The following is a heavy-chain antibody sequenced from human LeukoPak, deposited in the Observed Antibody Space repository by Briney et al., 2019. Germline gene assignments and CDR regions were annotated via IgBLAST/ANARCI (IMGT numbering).Heavy chain of an antibody. D-gene: IGHD2-21*02. J-gene: IGHJ4*02. V-gene: IGHV3-23*01. Sequence: PGGSLRLSCAASGFTFSSYAMSWVRQAPGKGLEWVSAISGSGGSTYYADSVKGRFTISRDNSKNMLYLQMNSLRSEDTAVYYCAREAGRNYCGGDCYPDYWGQGTLVTVSS. CDR2: ISGSGGST. CDR3: AREAGRNYCGGDCYPDY. CDR1: GFTFSSYA.